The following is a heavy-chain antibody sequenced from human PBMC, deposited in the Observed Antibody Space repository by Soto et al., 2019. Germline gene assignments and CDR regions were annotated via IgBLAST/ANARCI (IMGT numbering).Heavy chain of an antibody. CDR1: GASISSGEYA. CDR3: ARGDKNNDYYFDH. Sequence: PSETLSLTCVVSGASISSGEYAWSWVRQPPGKGLEWLGYIYNNGGSYYNPSLKSRVSISLDRSKNHFSLRLDSVTAADTALYFCARGDKNNDYYFDHWGQGTLVTVSS. D-gene: IGHD3-16*01. CDR2: IYNNGGS. J-gene: IGHJ4*02. V-gene: IGHV4-30-2*01.